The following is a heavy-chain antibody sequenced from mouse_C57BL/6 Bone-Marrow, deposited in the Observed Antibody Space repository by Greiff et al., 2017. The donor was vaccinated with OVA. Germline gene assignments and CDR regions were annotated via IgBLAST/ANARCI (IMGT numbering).Heavy chain of an antibody. CDR1: GYTFTSYW. V-gene: IGHV1-69*01. Sequence: VKLQQPGAELVMPGASVKLSCKASGYTFTSYWMHWVKQRPGQGLEWIGEIDPSGSYTNYNPKFKGKSTLPVDKSSSTAYMQLSSLTSEDSAVYYCPSSLFAYWGQGTLVTVSA. CDR3: PSSLFAY. CDR2: IDPSGSYT. J-gene: IGHJ3*01.